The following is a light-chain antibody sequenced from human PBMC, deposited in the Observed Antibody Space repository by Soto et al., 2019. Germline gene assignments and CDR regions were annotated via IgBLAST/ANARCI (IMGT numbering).Light chain of an antibody. V-gene: IGKV3-20*01. CDR2: GSS. Sequence: DIVLTQSPGALSLSPWERATLSCRASQTLSPNYLAWCQQKPGHPPRLLIYGSSKRATGIPDRFSGSGSGTDFTLTVNSLQPEDFATYYCQQADTFPWTFGPGTKVDIK. CDR1: QTLSPNY. J-gene: IGKJ1*01. CDR3: QQADTFPWT.